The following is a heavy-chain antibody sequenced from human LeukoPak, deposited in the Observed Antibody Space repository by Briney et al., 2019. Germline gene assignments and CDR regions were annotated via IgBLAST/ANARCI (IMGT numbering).Heavy chain of an antibody. CDR3: AREIPVNYYGSGSLVDY. Sequence: SQTLSLTCTVSGGSISSGDYYWSWTRQPPGKGLEWIGYIYYSGSTYYNPSLKSRVTISVDTSKNQFSLKLSSVTAADTAVYYCAREIPVNYYGSGSLVDYWGQGTLVTVSS. D-gene: IGHD3-10*01. V-gene: IGHV4-30-4*01. J-gene: IGHJ4*02. CDR2: IYYSGST. CDR1: GGSISSGDYY.